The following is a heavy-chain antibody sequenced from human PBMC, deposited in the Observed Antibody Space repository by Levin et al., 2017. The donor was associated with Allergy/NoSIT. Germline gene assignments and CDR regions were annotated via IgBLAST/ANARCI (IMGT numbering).Heavy chain of an antibody. V-gene: IGHV4-39*01. D-gene: IGHD6-19*01. CDR3: ASYIAVAGATFDY. J-gene: IGHJ4*02. Sequence: SQTLSLTCTVSGGSISSSSYYWGWIRQPPGKGLEWIGSIYYSGSTYYNPSLKSRVTISVDTSKNQFSLKLSSVTAADTAVYYCASYIAVAGATFDYWGQGTLVTVSS. CDR1: GGSISSSSYY. CDR2: IYYSGST.